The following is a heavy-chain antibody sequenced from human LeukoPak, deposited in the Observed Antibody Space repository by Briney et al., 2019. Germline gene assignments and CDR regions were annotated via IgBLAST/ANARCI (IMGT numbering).Heavy chain of an antibody. J-gene: IGHJ4*02. Sequence: SQTLSLTSTVAGGSVSSGGRYWSWIRQPPGKGLEWTGYIYYSGSTYYNPSLKSRVTISVDTSKNQFSLKLSSVTAADTAVYYCARETLWSGVPHHTPDYWGQGTLVTVSS. CDR2: IYYSGST. CDR1: GGSVSSGGRY. D-gene: IGHD3-10*01. CDR3: ARETLWSGVPHHTPDY. V-gene: IGHV4-31*03.